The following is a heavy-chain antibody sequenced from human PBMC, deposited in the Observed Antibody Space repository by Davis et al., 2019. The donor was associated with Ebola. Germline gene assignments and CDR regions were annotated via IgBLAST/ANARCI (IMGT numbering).Heavy chain of an antibody. CDR2: ISGSGGRT. CDR3: ATLRYFDWLFPNGPDY. Sequence: PGGSLRLSCTDSVITFSSYAMTWVRQAPGKGLEWVSGISGSGGRTYYADSVKGRFTISRDNSKNTLYLQMDSLRAEDTAVYYCATLRYFDWLFPNGPDYWGQGTLVTVSS. CDR1: VITFSSYA. J-gene: IGHJ4*02. D-gene: IGHD3-9*01. V-gene: IGHV3-23*01.